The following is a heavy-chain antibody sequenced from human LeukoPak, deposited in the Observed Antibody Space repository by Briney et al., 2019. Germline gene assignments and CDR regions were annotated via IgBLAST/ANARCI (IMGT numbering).Heavy chain of an antibody. J-gene: IGHJ3*02. V-gene: IGHV1-18*01. CDR2: ISACNGNT. CDR1: GYTFTSYG. D-gene: IGHD3-10*01. Sequence: GASVKVSCKASGYTFTSYGISWVRQAPGQGLEWMGWISACNGNTNYAQKLQGRVTMTTDTSTSTAYMELTSLRSDDTAVYYCARVWDGSGNDAFDIWGQGTLVTVSS. CDR3: ARVWDGSGNDAFDI.